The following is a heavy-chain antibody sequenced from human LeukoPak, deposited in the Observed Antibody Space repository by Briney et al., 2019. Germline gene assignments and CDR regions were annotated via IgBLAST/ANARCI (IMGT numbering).Heavy chain of an antibody. CDR1: GYTFTSYG. CDR2: ISAYNGNT. J-gene: IGHJ4*02. Sequence: GASVKVSCKASGYTFTSYGISWVRQAPGQGLGLMGWISAYNGNTNYAQKPQGRVTMTTDTSTSTAYMELRSLRSDDTAVYYCARDITYYDFWSGYYTSQGVDYWGQGTLVTVSS. V-gene: IGHV1-18*01. CDR3: ARDITYYDFWSGYYTSQGVDY. D-gene: IGHD3-3*01.